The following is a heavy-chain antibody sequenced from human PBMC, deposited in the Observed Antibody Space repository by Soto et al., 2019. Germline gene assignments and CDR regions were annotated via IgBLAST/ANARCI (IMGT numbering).Heavy chain of an antibody. J-gene: IGHJ6*02. CDR1: GYTFTSYY. CDR2: INPSGGST. D-gene: IGHD2-8*01. CDR3: ASVRYCTNGVCYTDYYGMDV. V-gene: IGHV1-46*01. Sequence: ASVKVSCKASGYTFTSYYMHWLRQAPGQGLEWMGIINPSGGSTSYAQKFQGRVTMTRDTSTSTVYMELSSLRSEDTAVYYCASVRYCTNGVCYTDYYGMDVWGQGTTVTVSS.